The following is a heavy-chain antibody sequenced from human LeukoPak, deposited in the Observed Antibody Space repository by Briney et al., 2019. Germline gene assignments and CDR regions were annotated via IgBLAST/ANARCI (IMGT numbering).Heavy chain of an antibody. D-gene: IGHD1-1*01. Sequence: GGSLRLSCAASGFTFSSYWRTWVRQAPGKGLEWVANIKQDGSEKYYVDSVKGRFTISRDNAKNSLYLQMNSLRAEDTAVYYCARVTTATRNYYYYMDVWGKGTTVTVSS. CDR3: ARVTTATRNYYYYMDV. J-gene: IGHJ6*03. V-gene: IGHV3-7*01. CDR1: GFTFSSYW. CDR2: IKQDGSEK.